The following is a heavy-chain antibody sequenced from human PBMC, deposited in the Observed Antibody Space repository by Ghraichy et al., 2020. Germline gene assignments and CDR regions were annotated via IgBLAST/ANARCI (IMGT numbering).Heavy chain of an antibody. J-gene: IGHJ6*02. CDR2: LSYIATT. D-gene: IGHD3-22*01. CDR3: ARHADSSGYFAFSVFYLYGLDV. V-gene: IGHV4-39*01. CDR1: GDSIDHENYF. Sequence: SETLSLTCSVSGDSIDHENYFWCWIRQPPGKGLDWILTLSYIATTSYNPSLKNRVTISVDPSKNYLSLKLRSVTAADTSMYFCARHADSSGYFAFSVFYLYGLDVWGQGTTVTVSS.